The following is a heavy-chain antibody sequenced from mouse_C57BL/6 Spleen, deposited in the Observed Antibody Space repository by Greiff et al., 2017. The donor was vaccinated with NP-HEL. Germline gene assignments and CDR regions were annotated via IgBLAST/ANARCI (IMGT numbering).Heavy chain of an antibody. Sequence: QVQLQQPGTELVKPGASVKLSCKASGYTFTSYWMHWVKQRPGQGLEWIGNINPSNGGTKYDEKFKSKATLTVDKSSSTAYMQLRSLTSEDSAVSYCSRYGYGSYAMDYWGQGTSVTVSS. V-gene: IGHV1-53*01. CDR3: SRYGYGSYAMDY. CDR1: GYTFTSYW. CDR2: INPSNGGT. J-gene: IGHJ4*01. D-gene: IGHD1-1*01.